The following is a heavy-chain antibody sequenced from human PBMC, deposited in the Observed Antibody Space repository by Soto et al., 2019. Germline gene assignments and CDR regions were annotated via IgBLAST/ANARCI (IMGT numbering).Heavy chain of an antibody. CDR1: GGSISSYY. J-gene: IGHJ3*02. D-gene: IGHD3-3*01. Sequence: QVQLQESGPGLVKPSETLSLTCTVSGGSISSYYWSWIRQPPGKGLEWIGYIYYSGSTNYNPSLKSRVTISVDTSKKQFYLKLSSVTAADTAVYYCARDSAYYDFWSGSRDAFDIWGQGTMVTVSS. CDR3: ARDSAYYDFWSGSRDAFDI. CDR2: IYYSGST. V-gene: IGHV4-59*01.